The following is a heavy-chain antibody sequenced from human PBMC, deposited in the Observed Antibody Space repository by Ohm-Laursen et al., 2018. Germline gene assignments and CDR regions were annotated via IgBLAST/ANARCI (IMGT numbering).Heavy chain of an antibody. V-gene: IGHV1-69*01. CDR3: ASLPIAVAGTANWFDP. D-gene: IGHD6-19*01. J-gene: IGHJ5*02. CDR1: GGTFSSYA. CDR2: IIPIFGTA. Sequence: SSVKVSCKASGGTFSSYAISWVRQAPGQGLGWMGGIIPIFGTANYAQKFQGRVTITADESTSTAYMELSSLRSEDTAVYYCASLPIAVAGTANWFDPWGQGTLVTVSS.